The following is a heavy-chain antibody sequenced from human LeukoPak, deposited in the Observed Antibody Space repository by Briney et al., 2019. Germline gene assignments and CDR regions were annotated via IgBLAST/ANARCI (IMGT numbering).Heavy chain of an antibody. Sequence: GGSLRLSCAASGFTFNTYSMNWVRQAPGKGLEWVSNIISRGDTTHYAASVKGRFTISRDKAKNSVFLHLNSLRGDDTAVYYCVCCRGYCTGVSCDIDYWGQGTLVTVSS. D-gene: IGHD2-8*02. V-gene: IGHV3-48*01. CDR2: IISRGDTT. J-gene: IGHJ4*02. CDR1: GFTFNTYS. CDR3: VCCRGYCTGVSCDIDY.